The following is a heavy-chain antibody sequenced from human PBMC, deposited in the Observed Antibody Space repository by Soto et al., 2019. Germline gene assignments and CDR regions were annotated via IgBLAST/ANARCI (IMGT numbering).Heavy chain of an antibody. CDR2: IYYSGST. CDR3: VSHRNYIVVSGSFFDY. V-gene: IGHV4-39*01. Sequence: TSETLSLTCPVSGGPISSGHYYWSWIRQPPGEGLEWIGSIYYSGSTHYNPSLKSRVTVSVDTSKNQFSLKLTSVTAADTAVYFCVSHRNYIVVSGSFFDYWSQGTLVTVSS. J-gene: IGHJ4*02. D-gene: IGHD6-19*01. CDR1: GGPISSGHYY.